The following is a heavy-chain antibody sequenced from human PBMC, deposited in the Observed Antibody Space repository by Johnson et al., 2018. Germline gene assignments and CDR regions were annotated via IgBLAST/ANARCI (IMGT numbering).Heavy chain of an antibody. CDR1: GFTFSSYS. CDR3: AGDTVVATIYYGLDV. Sequence: VQLVESGGGLVKPGGSLRLSCAASGFTFSSYSMNWVRQAPGKGLEWVSSISSRSNYIYYADSVKGRFTISRDNAKNSLSLQMNSLGADDTVVYYCAGDTVVATIYYGLDVWGQGTTVTVSS. D-gene: IGHD5-12*01. V-gene: IGHV3-21*01. CDR2: ISSRSNYI. J-gene: IGHJ6*02.